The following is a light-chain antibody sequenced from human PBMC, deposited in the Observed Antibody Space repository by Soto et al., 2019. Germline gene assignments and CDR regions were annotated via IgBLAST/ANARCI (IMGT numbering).Light chain of an antibody. V-gene: IGLV1-40*01. CDR1: SSNIGAGYD. Sequence: QSVLAQPPSVSGARVQRVPSSCTGSSSNIGAGYDVHWYQQLPGTAPKLLIYGNSNRPSGVPDRFSGSKSGTSASLAITGLQAEDEADYYCQSYDSSLSVTYVFGTGTKVTV. CDR2: GNS. J-gene: IGLJ1*01. CDR3: QSYDSSLSVTYV.